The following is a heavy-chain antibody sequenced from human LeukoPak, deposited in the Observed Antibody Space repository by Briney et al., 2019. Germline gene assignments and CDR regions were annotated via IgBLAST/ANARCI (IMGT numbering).Heavy chain of an antibody. CDR3: VAANPNSDY. CDR2: ISYDGRQK. D-gene: IGHD2-15*01. Sequence: GRSLRLSCAASGFTFSEYAMHWVRQAPGKGLEWVAVISYDGRQKYYGDSVKGRFTISRDNPKNTLYLQMNSLRAEDTAVYYCVAANPNSDYWGQGTLVTVSS. J-gene: IGHJ4*02. CDR1: GFTFSEYA. V-gene: IGHV3-30-3*01.